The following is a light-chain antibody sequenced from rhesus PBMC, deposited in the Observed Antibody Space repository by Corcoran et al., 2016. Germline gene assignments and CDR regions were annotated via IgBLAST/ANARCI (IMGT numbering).Light chain of an antibody. CDR2: GAS. CDR1: HSVSNN. Sequence: QVLLTQSPATLSLSPGESATLSCRASHSVSNNLAWYHQKPGQAPRLLIFGASSRAIGIPARFSGSGSGTDLTLTISSLDPEDVGVYYCYQHSSGWTFGQGTKVEIK. J-gene: IGKJ1*01. CDR3: YQHSSGWT. V-gene: IGKV3-10*01.